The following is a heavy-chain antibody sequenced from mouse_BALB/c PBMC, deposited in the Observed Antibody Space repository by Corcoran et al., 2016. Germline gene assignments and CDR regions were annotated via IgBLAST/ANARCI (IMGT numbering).Heavy chain of an antibody. J-gene: IGHJ2*01. CDR2: INPYNDGT. V-gene: IGHV1S136*01. Sequence: EVQLQQSGPELVKPGASVKMSCEASGYTFTSYVMHGVKQKPGQGLEWIGYINPYNDGTKYNEKFKGKATLTADKSTSTAYMELSSLTSEDSAVYYCARDYDYYYFDYWGQGTTLTVSS. CDR3: ARDYDYYYFDY. CDR1: GYTFTSYV. D-gene: IGHD2-4*01.